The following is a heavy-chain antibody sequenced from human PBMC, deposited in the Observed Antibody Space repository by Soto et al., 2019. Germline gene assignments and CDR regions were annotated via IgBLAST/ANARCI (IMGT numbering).Heavy chain of an antibody. D-gene: IGHD6-25*01. CDR2: IFSNDDK. CDR3: ARTGYSSVGIYFVY. V-gene: IGHV2-26*01. CDR1: GFSLSKDRMA. J-gene: IGHJ4*02. Sequence: QVTLKESGPVLVKPTETLTLTCPVSGFSLSKDRMAVSWIRQPPGKALEWLAHIFSNDDKSYSTPLKTSLTISRDTSKSQVVHTMTNVDPVDTATYYCARTGYSSVGIYFVYWGQGTLVTVSS.